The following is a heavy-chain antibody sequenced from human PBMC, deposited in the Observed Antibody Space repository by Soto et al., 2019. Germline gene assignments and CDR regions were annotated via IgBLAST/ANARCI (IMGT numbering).Heavy chain of an antibody. CDR2: ISAYKGNR. CDR3: ARDTYCSGACSPLGHDY. D-gene: IGHD2-15*01. CDR1: GYTFTSYG. J-gene: IGHJ4*02. V-gene: IGHV1-18*01. Sequence: QVQLVQSGAEVKKPGASVKVSCKASGYTFTSYGITWVRQAPGQGLEWMGWISAYKGNRNYAQKLQGRVTMTTDTATSTAYMELKRLRSDDTAVYYCARDTYCSGACSPLGHDYWGQGTLVTVSS.